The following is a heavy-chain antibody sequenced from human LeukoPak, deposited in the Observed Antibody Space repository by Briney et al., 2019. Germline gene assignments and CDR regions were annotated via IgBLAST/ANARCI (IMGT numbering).Heavy chain of an antibody. D-gene: IGHD3-9*01. CDR2: ICRSGTTI. Sequence: GGSLRLSCVASGFTFSDYYMSWIRQVPGKGLEWVSYICRSGTTIHYADSVKGRFTISWDNAKRSLYLQMNSLRAEDTAVYYCARSGKIYFDWLLAYWGQGTLVTVSS. J-gene: IGHJ4*02. CDR3: ARSGKIYFDWLLAY. V-gene: IGHV3-11*01. CDR1: GFTFSDYY.